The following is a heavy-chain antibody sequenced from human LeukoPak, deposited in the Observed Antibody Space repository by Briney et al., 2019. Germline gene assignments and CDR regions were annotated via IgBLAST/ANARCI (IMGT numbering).Heavy chain of an antibody. CDR2: ISYDGSNK. CDR1: GFTFSSYG. CDR3: AKLHGYTPRFLDFDY. V-gene: IGHV3-30*18. J-gene: IGHJ4*02. D-gene: IGHD5-24*01. Sequence: PGGPLRLSCAASGFTFSSYGMHWVRQGPGKGLEWVGVISYDGSNKYYADSVKGRFTISRDNSKNTLYLQMNSLRAEDTAVYYCAKLHGYTPRFLDFDYWGQGTPVTVSS.